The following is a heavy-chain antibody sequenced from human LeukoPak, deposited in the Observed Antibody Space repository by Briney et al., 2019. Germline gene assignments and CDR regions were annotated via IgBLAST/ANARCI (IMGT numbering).Heavy chain of an antibody. J-gene: IGHJ6*03. Sequence: ASVKVSCKASGYTFTSYDINWVRQATGQGLEWMGWMNPNTGNTGYAQKFQGRITFTRDISINTAYMELSSLRSDDTAVYYCARVPTLGIYYYYHYMDVWGKGTTVTVSS. CDR2: MNPNTGNT. D-gene: IGHD7-27*01. CDR3: ARVPTLGIYYYYHYMDV. CDR1: GYTFTSYD. V-gene: IGHV1-8*01.